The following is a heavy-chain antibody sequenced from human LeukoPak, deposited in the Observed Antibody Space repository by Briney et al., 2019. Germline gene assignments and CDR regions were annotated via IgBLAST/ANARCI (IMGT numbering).Heavy chain of an antibody. CDR2: ISAYNGNT. CDR1: GYTFTSYG. CDR3: ARGSEDNWFDP. D-gene: IGHD2-15*01. V-gene: IGHV1-18*04. Sequence: VASVKVSCKASGYTFTSYGISWVRQAPGHGVEWMGWISAYNGNTNYAQKLQGKGTMTTDTSTSTAYMELRSLRSDDTAVYYCARGSEDNWFDPWGQGTLVTVSS. J-gene: IGHJ5*02.